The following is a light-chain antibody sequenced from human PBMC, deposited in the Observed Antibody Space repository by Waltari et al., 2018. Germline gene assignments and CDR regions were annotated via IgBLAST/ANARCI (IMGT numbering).Light chain of an antibody. J-gene: IGLJ2*01. Sequence: QSALTQPASVSGSPGQSITIPCTGTSSEVGSHDYVSWYQHHPGKAPKLMIYDVSNRPSGVSNRFSGSKSDNTASLTISGLQAEDEADYYCCSYTSSSTCIFGGGTKLTVL. CDR3: CSYTSSSTCI. V-gene: IGLV2-14*03. CDR2: DVS. CDR1: SSEVGSHDY.